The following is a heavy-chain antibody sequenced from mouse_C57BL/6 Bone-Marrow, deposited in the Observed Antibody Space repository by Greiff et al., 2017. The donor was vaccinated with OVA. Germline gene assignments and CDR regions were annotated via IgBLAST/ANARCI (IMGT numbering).Heavy chain of an antibody. CDR3: TRDPFYDYDWAY. J-gene: IGHJ3*01. V-gene: IGHV5-9-1*02. CDR2: ISSGGDYI. Sequence: EVKLVESGEGLVKPGGSLKLSCAASGFTFSSYAMSWVRQTPEKRLEWVAYISSGGDYIYYADTVKGRFTISRDNARNTLYLQMSSLKSEDTDMYYCTRDPFYDYDWAYWGQGTLVTVSA. CDR1: GFTFSSYA. D-gene: IGHD2-4*01.